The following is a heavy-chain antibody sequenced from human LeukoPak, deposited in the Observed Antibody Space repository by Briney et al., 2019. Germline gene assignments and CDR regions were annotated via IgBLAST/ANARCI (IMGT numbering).Heavy chain of an antibody. V-gene: IGHV6-1*01. D-gene: IGHD3-22*01. Sequence: SQTLSLTCAISGDSVSSNSAAWNWIRQSPSRGLEWLGRTNYRSKWYNDYAVSVKSRKTINPDTSKNQFSLQLNSVTPEDTAVYYCARSDSSGYSPNFDYWGQGTLVTVSS. CDR3: ARSDSSGYSPNFDY. CDR1: GDSVSSNSAA. CDR2: TNYRSKWYN. J-gene: IGHJ4*02.